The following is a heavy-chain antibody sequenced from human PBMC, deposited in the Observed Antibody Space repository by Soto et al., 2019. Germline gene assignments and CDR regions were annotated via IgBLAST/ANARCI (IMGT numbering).Heavy chain of an antibody. Sequence: QLQLQESGPGLVKPSETLSLTCTVSGGSISSSSYYWGWIRQPPGKGLEWIGSIYYSGSTYYNPSLKSRVTISVDTSKNQFSLKLSSVTAADTAVYYCARHVWAHYYDSSGYLYYFDYWGQGTLVTVSS. CDR1: GGSISSSSYY. CDR3: ARHVWAHYYDSSGYLYYFDY. V-gene: IGHV4-39*01. J-gene: IGHJ4*02. D-gene: IGHD3-22*01. CDR2: IYYSGST.